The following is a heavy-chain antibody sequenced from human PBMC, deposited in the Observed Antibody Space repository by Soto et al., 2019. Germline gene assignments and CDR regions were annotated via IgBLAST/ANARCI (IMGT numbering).Heavy chain of an antibody. Sequence: QVQLVESGGGVVQPGGSLRLSCKASGFTFTSYAIHWVRQAPGKGLEWVSVISPDGVNKHSAESVRGRFVISRDNSKNMVHLEMNRLRLDDTAVYFCARRLTTTVSALGYWGQGSLVNVSS. V-gene: IGHV3-30*09. CDR3: ARRLTTTVSALGY. CDR2: ISPDGVNK. D-gene: IGHD4-4*01. CDR1: GFTFTSYA. J-gene: IGHJ4*02.